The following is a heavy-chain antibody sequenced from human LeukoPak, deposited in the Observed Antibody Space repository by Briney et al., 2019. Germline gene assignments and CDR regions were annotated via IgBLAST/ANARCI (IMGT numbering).Heavy chain of an antibody. CDR1: GFIFSDFD. J-gene: IGHJ4*02. CDR3: AKAVAVALDY. D-gene: IGHD2-15*01. Sequence: GGSLRLSCAASGFIFSDFDMSWVRQAPGKGLEWVSAISHSGRSTYYADSVKGRFTISRDNSKNTLYLEMNSLRADDTAAYYCAKAVAVALDYWGQGTLVTVSS. CDR2: ISHSGRST. V-gene: IGHV3-23*01.